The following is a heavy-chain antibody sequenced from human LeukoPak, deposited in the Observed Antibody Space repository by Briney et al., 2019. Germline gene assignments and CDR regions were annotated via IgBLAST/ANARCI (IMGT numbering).Heavy chain of an antibody. V-gene: IGHV3-48*03. J-gene: IGHJ6*03. CDR1: GFTFSSYE. D-gene: IGHD1-26*01. Sequence: TGGSLRLSCAASGFTFSSYEMNWVRQAPGKGLEWISYISGTRSTIYYADSVKGRFTISRDNAKKSVYLQMNSLRAEDTAVYYCARAYSERYGLGYYYMDVWGKGTTVTISS. CDR3: ARAYSERYGLGYYYMDV. CDR2: ISGTRSTI.